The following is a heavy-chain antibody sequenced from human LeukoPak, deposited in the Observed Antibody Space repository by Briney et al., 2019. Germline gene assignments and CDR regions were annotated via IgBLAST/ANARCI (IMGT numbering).Heavy chain of an antibody. CDR1: GFTFSRTS. Sequence: GGSLRLSCAASGFTFSRTSMHWVRQSPGKGLEWVAVISFDGGTKYYADSVKGRLTVSRDNSKKALHLQMNSLRTEDTAVYFCARGLTAIRGIEYSYYGMDVWGQGTAVIVSS. CDR2: ISFDGGTK. CDR3: ARGLTAIRGIEYSYYGMDV. J-gene: IGHJ6*02. D-gene: IGHD3-10*01. V-gene: IGHV3-30-3*01.